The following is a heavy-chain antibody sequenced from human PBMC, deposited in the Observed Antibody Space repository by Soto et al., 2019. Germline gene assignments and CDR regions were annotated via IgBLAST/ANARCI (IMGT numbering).Heavy chain of an antibody. CDR2: IYHSGST. D-gene: IGHD6-6*01. V-gene: IGHV4-4*02. Sequence: SETLSLTCAVSGGFISSSNWWSWVRQPPGKGLEWIGEIYHSGSTNYNPSLKSRVTISVDKSKNQFSLKLSSVTAADTAVYYCARVIILSSSSSGWFDPWGQGTLVTVSS. CDR1: GGFISSSNW. CDR3: ARVIILSSSSSGWFDP. J-gene: IGHJ5*02.